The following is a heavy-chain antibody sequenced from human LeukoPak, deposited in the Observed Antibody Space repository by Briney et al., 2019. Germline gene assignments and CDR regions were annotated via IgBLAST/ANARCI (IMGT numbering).Heavy chain of an antibody. CDR1: GFTFSSYA. V-gene: IGHV3-23*01. D-gene: IGHD2-2*01. CDR3: AKGISSTSCFDY. Sequence: GGSLRLSCAASGFTFSSYAMSGVRQAPGKGLEWVSAISCSGGSTYYADSVKGRFTISRDNSKNTLYLQMNSLRAEDTAVYYCAKGISSTSCFDYWGQGTLVTVSS. J-gene: IGHJ4*02. CDR2: ISCSGGST.